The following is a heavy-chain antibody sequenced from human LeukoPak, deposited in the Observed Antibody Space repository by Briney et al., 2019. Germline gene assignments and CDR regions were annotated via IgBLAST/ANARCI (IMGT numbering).Heavy chain of an antibody. V-gene: IGHV3-74*01. Sequence: SGGSLRLSCAASGFSFSTNWMHWVRQAPGKGLVWVSRINRDGSSISYADSVKGRFTISRDNAKNTLYLQMNSLRAEDTAVYYYAREASAAGTSNWGQGTLVSVSS. J-gene: IGHJ4*02. CDR1: GFSFSTNW. D-gene: IGHD6-13*01. CDR2: INRDGSSI. CDR3: AREASAAGTSN.